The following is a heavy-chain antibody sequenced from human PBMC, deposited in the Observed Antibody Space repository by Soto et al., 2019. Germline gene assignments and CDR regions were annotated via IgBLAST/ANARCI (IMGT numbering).Heavy chain of an antibody. CDR3: AKDLEVARDSSGSIDY. D-gene: IGHD3-22*01. CDR2: ISGSGGST. J-gene: IGHJ4*02. CDR1: GFTFSSYA. V-gene: IGHV3-23*01. Sequence: GGSLRLSCAASGFTFSSYAMSWVRQAPGKGLEWVSAISGSGGSTYYADSVKGRFTISRDNSKNTLYLQMNSLRAEDTAVYYCAKDLEVARDSSGSIDYWGQGTLVTVPQ.